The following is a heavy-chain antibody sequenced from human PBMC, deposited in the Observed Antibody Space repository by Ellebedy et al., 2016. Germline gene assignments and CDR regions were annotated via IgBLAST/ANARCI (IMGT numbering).Heavy chain of an antibody. Sequence: SETLSLXCTVSGGSLSSQYWSWVRHPAGKGLEWIGHIFPSGYTDYNPSLKSRVTMSIDKSKNQFSLKMTPVTAADTAVYYCARGPLYDSSGKIESWGQGTRVTVSS. CDR1: GGSLSSQY. J-gene: IGHJ4*02. CDR2: IFPSGYT. CDR3: ARGPLYDSSGKIES. D-gene: IGHD3-22*01. V-gene: IGHV4-4*07.